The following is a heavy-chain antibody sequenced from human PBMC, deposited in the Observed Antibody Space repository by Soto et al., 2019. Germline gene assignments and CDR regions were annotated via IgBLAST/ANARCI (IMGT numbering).Heavy chain of an antibody. Sequence: QVQLQESGPGLVKPSETLSLSCTVSGGSISSYYWSWFRQSPGKRMEWIGYVHHSWGSSYNPSLQSRFAISLDASKSKFSLKVTSLTATDTAVYYCARQGFGPLHGLVDVWGQGTTVTVSS. CDR2: VHHSWGS. CDR1: GGSISSYY. D-gene: IGHD3-10*01. CDR3: ARQGFGPLHGLVDV. V-gene: IGHV4-59*08. J-gene: IGHJ6*02.